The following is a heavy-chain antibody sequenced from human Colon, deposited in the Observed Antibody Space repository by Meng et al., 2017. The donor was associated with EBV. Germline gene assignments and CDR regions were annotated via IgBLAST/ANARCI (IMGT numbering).Heavy chain of an antibody. D-gene: IGHD2-21*01. V-gene: IGHV4-4*02. CDR3: ARVWQSLTAFFDS. J-gene: IGHJ4*02. CDR2: VYHDGST. CDR1: GASITSDNDW. Sequence: VRLQAAGPGLVRPSVTLSLTRDVSGASITSDNDWWSWVRQPPGKALEWLGEVYHDGSTNYSPSVQSRVTISMDKSKNQFSLNLTSVTAADTAVYYCARVWQSLTAFFDSWGQGTLVTVSS.